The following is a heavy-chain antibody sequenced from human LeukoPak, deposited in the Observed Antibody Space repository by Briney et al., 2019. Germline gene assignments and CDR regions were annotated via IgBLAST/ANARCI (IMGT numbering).Heavy chain of an antibody. J-gene: IGHJ4*02. CDR2: TYPNDSDS. CDR3: ARHRGYNYGYSDY. Sequence: GESLKISCKGSGNTFTNYWIGWVRQMPGKGLEWMGNTYPNDSDSRYSPSFQGLVTMSVDKSISTAYLQWSSLKASDTAMYYCARHRGYNYGYSDYWGQGTLVTVSS. V-gene: IGHV5-51*01. CDR1: GNTFTNYW. D-gene: IGHD5-18*01.